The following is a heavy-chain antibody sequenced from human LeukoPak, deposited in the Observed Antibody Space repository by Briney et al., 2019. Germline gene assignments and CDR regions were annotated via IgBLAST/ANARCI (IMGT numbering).Heavy chain of an antibody. V-gene: IGHV3-53*01. CDR3: ARAWGYCSSTSCYNYDAFDI. Sequence: GGSLRLSCAASGLTVNSNYMSWVRQAPGRGLEWVSVIHSGGSTYYADSVKGRFTISRDNSKNTLYLQMNSLRTEDTAVYYCARAWGYCSSTSCYNYDAFDIWGQGTMVTVSS. J-gene: IGHJ3*02. CDR1: GLTVNSNY. CDR2: IHSGGST. D-gene: IGHD2-2*02.